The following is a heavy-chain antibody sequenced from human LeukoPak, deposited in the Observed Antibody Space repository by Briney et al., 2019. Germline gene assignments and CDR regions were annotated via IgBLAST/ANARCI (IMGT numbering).Heavy chain of an antibody. J-gene: IGHJ4*02. CDR2: ISSSGSTI. CDR3: ARGSYYYDSSGYYYPSICDY. Sequence: GGSLRLSCAASGFTFSSYEMNWVRQAPGKGLEWVSYISSSGSTIYYADSVKDRFTISRDNAKNSLYLQMNSVRAEDTAVYYCARGSYYYDSSGYYYPSICDYWGQGTLVTVSS. V-gene: IGHV3-48*03. D-gene: IGHD3-22*01. CDR1: GFTFSSYE.